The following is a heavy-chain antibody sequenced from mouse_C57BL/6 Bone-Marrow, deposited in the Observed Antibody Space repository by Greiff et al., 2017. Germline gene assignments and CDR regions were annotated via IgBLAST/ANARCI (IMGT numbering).Heavy chain of an antibody. CDR2: IWTGGGT. CDR1: GFSLTSYA. D-gene: IGHD2-4*01. J-gene: IGHJ3*01. CDR3: ARNVAPWDYPAY. Sequence: VKLVESGPGLVAPSQSLSITCTVSGFSLTSYAISWVRQPPGKGLEWLGVIWTGGGTNYKSALKSRLSISKDNSKSQVFLKMNSLQTDDTARYYCARNVAPWDYPAYWGQGTLVTVSA. V-gene: IGHV2-9-1*01.